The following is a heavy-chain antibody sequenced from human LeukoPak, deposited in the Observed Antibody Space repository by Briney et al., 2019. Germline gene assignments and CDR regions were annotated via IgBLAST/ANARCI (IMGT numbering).Heavy chain of an antibody. D-gene: IGHD2-21*01. J-gene: IGHJ4*02. CDR3: ARVGMISYSFDY. CDR2: ISGSGDNT. Sequence: TGGSLRLSCAASGFTFSSYAMNWVRQAPGKGLEWISSISGSGDNTYYADSVKGRFTISRDNSKNTLCLQMNSLRAEDTAVYYCARVGMISYSFDYWGQGTLVTVSS. CDR1: GFTFSSYA. V-gene: IGHV3-23*01.